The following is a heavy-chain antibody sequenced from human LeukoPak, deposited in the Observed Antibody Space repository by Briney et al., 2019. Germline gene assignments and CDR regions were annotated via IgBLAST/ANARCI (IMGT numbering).Heavy chain of an antibody. CDR1: GFSFSSYD. J-gene: IGHJ4*02. Sequence: GRSLRLSCAASGFSFSSYDIHWVRQAPGKGLEWVAVISYGGSNKYYADSVKGRFTISRDNSKNTLYLQMISLRGEDTAMYFCAKANNSGWYNLDYWGQGTLVTVSS. V-gene: IGHV3-30*18. CDR2: ISYGGSNK. CDR3: AKANNSGWYNLDY. D-gene: IGHD6-19*01.